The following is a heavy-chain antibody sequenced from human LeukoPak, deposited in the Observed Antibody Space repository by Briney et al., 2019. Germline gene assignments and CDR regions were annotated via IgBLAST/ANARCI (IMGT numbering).Heavy chain of an antibody. CDR1: GFTFSDYY. Sequence: GGSLRLSCAASGFTFSDYYMSWLRQAPGKGLEWVSYISSSGSTIYYADSVKGRFTISRDNAKNSLYLQMNSLRAEDTAVYYCARDPALRFLEWLSREDAFDIWGQGTMVTVSS. J-gene: IGHJ3*02. CDR2: ISSSGSTI. CDR3: ARDPALRFLEWLSREDAFDI. D-gene: IGHD3-3*01. V-gene: IGHV3-11*01.